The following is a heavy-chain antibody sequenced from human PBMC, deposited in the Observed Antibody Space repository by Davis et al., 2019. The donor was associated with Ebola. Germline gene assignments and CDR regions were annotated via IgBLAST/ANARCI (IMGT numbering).Heavy chain of an antibody. CDR2: INPNSGGT. V-gene: IGHV1-2*02. CDR1: GGTFSSYA. Sequence: SVNVSCKASGGTFSSYAISGVRQAPGQGLEWMGWINPNSGGTNYAQKFQGRVTMTRDTSISTAYMELSRLRSDDTAVYYCARAEDPHYYDSSGYCDYWSQGTLVTVSS. CDR3: ARAEDPHYYDSSGYCDY. J-gene: IGHJ4*02. D-gene: IGHD3-22*01.